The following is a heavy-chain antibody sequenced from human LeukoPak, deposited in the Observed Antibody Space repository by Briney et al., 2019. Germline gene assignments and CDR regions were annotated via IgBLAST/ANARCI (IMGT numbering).Heavy chain of an antibody. CDR2: INHSGST. V-gene: IGHV4-34*01. CDR1: GGSFSGYY. CDR3: ARVGIQLWLEYFDY. J-gene: IGHJ4*02. Sequence: SETLSLTCAVYGGSFSGYYWSWIRQPPGKGLEWIGEINHSGSTYYNPSLKSRVTIPVDTSKNQFSLKLSSVTAADTAVYYCARVGIQLWLEYFDYWGQGTLVTVSS. D-gene: IGHD5-18*01.